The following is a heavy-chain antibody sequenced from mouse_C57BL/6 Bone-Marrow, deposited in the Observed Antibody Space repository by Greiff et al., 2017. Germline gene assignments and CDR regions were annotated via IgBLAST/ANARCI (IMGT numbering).Heavy chain of an antibody. CDR1: GYTFTSYG. CDR2: ICHRSGNT. D-gene: IGHD2-4*01. CDR3: ERAGLRQRGWFAY. J-gene: IGHJ3*01. Sequence: QVQLMQSGAELVRPGASVKLSCKASGYTFTSYGISWVKQRTGQGLEWIGEICHRSGNTYYNEKFKGKVTLTANKSYSTVYMEIRSLTYEDSAVYFCERAGLRQRGWFAYWYQGTLVTVSA. V-gene: IGHV1-81*01.